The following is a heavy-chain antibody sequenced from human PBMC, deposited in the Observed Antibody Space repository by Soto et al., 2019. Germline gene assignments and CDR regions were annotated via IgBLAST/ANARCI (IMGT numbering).Heavy chain of an antibody. CDR2: ISYDGSNK. D-gene: IGHD3-10*01. CDR3: ARDTGPGFGVHSYYYYMDV. CDR1: GFTFSSYA. V-gene: IGHV3-30-3*01. Sequence: GGSLRLSCAASGFTFSSYAMHWVRQAPGKGLEWVAVISYDGSNKYYADSVKGRFTISRDNSKNTLYLQMNSLRAEDTAVYYCARDTGPGFGVHSYYYYMDVWGKGTTVTVSS. J-gene: IGHJ6*03.